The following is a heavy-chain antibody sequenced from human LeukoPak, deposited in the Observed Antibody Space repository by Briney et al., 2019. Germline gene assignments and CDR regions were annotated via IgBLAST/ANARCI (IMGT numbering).Heavy chain of an antibody. J-gene: IGHJ3*01. CDR2: IYTSGST. D-gene: IGHD1-26*01. CDR3: AWRWESRTDHAFDY. V-gene: IGHV4-4*09. Sequence: SETLSLTCNVSGGSISSYYWGWIRQPPGKGLEWIGYIYTSGSTNYNPSLKSRVAISVDTSKNQISLTLSSVTAADTPVYYCAWRWESRTDHAFDYWGQGTMVT. CDR1: GGSISSYY.